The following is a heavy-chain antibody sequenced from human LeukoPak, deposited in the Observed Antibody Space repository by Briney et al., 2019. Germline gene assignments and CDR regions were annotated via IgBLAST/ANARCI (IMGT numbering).Heavy chain of an antibody. CDR1: GGSISSYY. D-gene: IGHD1-26*01. Sequence: SETLSLTCTVSGGSISSYYWSWIRQPPGKGLEWIGYIYYSGSTNYNPSLKSRVTISVDTSKNQFSLKLSSVTTADTAVYYCARHSSGTYYRFDYWGQGTLVTVSS. CDR2: IYYSGST. CDR3: ARHSSGTYYRFDY. V-gene: IGHV4-59*08. J-gene: IGHJ4*02.